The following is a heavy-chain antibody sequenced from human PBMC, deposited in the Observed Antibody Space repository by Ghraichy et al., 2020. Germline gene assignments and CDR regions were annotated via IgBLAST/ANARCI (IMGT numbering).Heavy chain of an antibody. CDR2: ISAYNGHT. CDR1: GYTFNSYG. V-gene: IGHV1-18*04. CDR3: ARGYHDPDSGDSTEEFDY. Sequence: ASVKVSCKASGYTFNSYGISWVRQAPGQGLEWMGWISAYNGHTNSAQKLQGRVTMTTDTSTSTAYLELRRLRSDDTAMYYCARGYHDPDSGDSTEEFDYWGQGTLVTVSS. D-gene: IGHD2-2*01. J-gene: IGHJ4*02.